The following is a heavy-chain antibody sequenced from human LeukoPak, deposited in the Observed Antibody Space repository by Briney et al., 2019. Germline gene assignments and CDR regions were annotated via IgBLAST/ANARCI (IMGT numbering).Heavy chain of an antibody. J-gene: IGHJ5*02. CDR2: ISYDGSNK. CDR1: GFTFSSYG. V-gene: IGHV3-30*18. D-gene: IGHD3-10*01. Sequence: GGSLRLSCAASGFTFSSYGMHWVRQAPGKGLEWVAVISYDGSNKYYADSVKGRFTISRDNSKNTLYLQMNSLRVEDTAVYYCAKDPSYYGSGSYTNWFDPWGQGTLVTVSS. CDR3: AKDPSYYGSGSYTNWFDP.